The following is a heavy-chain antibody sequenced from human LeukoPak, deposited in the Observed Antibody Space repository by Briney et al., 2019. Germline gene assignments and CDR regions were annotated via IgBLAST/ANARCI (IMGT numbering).Heavy chain of an antibody. CDR3: AKSEYYGSGSYYIY. D-gene: IGHD3-10*01. CDR1: GFTFSSYA. CDR2: ISGSGGNT. V-gene: IGHV3-23*01. Sequence: GGSLRLSCAASGFTFSSYAMSWVRQAPGKGLEWVSAISGSGGNTYYADSVKGRFTISRDNSKNTLYLQMNSLRAEDTAVYYCAKSEYYGSGSYYIYWGQGTLVTVSS. J-gene: IGHJ4*02.